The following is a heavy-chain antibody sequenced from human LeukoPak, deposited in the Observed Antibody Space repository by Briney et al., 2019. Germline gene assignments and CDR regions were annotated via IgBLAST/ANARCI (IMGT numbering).Heavy chain of an antibody. CDR2: IYYSGST. V-gene: IGHV4-59*01. CDR3: ARGVAWGTPSYFDY. J-gene: IGHJ4*02. D-gene: IGHD7-27*01. Sequence: SETLSLTCTVSGGSISSYYWSWIRQPPGKGLEWIGYIYYSGSTNYNPSLKSRVTMSTRVTISVDTSKNQFSLKLTSVTAADTAVYYCARGVAWGTPSYFDYWGQGTLVTVSS. CDR1: GGSISSYY.